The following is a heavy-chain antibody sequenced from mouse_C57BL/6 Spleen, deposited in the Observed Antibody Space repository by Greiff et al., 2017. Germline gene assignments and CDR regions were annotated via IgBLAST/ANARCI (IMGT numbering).Heavy chain of an antibody. CDR1: GYTFTEYS. Sequence: QVQLQQSGAELVKPGASVKLSCKASGYTFTEYSIPWVKQRPGQGLEWIGWFYPGSGSIKYNEKFKDKATLTADKSSSTAYMALSRLTSEDSAVYVCARREDGKGAMDDWGQGTSVTVSS. CDR2: FYPGSGSI. V-gene: IGHV1-62-2*01. CDR3: ARREDGKGAMDD. J-gene: IGHJ4*01. D-gene: IGHD1-1*01.